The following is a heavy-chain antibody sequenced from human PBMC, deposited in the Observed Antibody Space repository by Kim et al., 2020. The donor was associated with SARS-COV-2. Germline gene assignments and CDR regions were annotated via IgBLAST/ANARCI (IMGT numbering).Heavy chain of an antibody. CDR2: INWNSVNI. D-gene: IGHD2-15*01. J-gene: IGHJ3*02. V-gene: IGHV3-9*01. Sequence: GGSLRLSCAASGFTFDDYAMHWVRQAPGKGLEWVSGINWNSVNIAYADSVKGRFTISRDNAKNSLYMQMNSLTAEDTALYYCAKGHPSLPIVFDIWCQGTMVTVSS. CDR3: AKGHPSLPIVFDI. CDR1: GFTFDDYA.